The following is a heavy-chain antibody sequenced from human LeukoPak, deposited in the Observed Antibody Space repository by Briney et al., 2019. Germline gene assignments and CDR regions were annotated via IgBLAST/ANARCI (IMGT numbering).Heavy chain of an antibody. D-gene: IGHD3-9*01. CDR1: GFTVSSNY. CDR3: ARVGMRLRYFDWPFFDY. CDR2: IYSGGST. Sequence: GGSLRLSCAASGFTVSSNYMSWVRQAPGKGLEWVSVIYSGGSTYYADSVKGRFTISRDNSKNTLYLQMNSLRAEDTAVYYCARVGMRLRYFDWPFFDYWGQGTLVTVSS. V-gene: IGHV3-53*01. J-gene: IGHJ4*02.